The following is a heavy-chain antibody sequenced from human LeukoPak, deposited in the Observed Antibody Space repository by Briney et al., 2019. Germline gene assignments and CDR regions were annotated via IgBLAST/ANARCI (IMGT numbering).Heavy chain of an antibody. V-gene: IGHV3-30*02. CDR2: IRYDGTDK. CDR3: APRVVVITAPFDY. J-gene: IGHJ4*02. D-gene: IGHD2-21*01. CDR1: GFTFSSFG. Sequence: GGSLRLSCAASGFTFSSFGMHWVRQAPGKGLEWVTFIRYDGTDKYYADSVKGRFTISRDNSKNSLYLQMNSLRPEDTAVYYCAPRVVVITAPFDYWGQGTLVTVSS.